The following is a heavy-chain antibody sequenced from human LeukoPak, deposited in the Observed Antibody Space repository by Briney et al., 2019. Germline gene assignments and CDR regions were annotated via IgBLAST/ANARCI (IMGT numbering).Heavy chain of an antibody. J-gene: IGHJ4*02. CDR1: GYTFNSSD. V-gene: IGHV1-46*02. D-gene: IGHD3-22*01. CDR2: INPSDDST. Sequence: ASVEVSCKASGYTFNSSDMHWVRQAPGQGLEWMGIINPSDDSTRYALKFQGRVTMTKDTSTNTVYMHLSSLSSDDTAVYYCARAYYESSAYRHAVYFDYWGQGTLVTVSS. CDR3: ARAYYESSAYRHAVYFDY.